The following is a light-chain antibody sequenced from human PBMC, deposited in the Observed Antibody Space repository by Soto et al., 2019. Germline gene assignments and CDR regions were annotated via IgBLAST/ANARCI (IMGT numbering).Light chain of an antibody. J-gene: IGKJ4*01. CDR1: QGIRND. CDR3: LQDYNYPLT. CDR2: AAS. Sequence: AIQMTQSPSSLSASVGERVTNTCRTSQGIRNDLGWYQQKPGKAPKLLIYAASSLQSGVPSRFSGSGSGTDFTLSISSLQPEDFATYYCLQDYNYPLTFGGGTKVDIK. V-gene: IGKV1-6*01.